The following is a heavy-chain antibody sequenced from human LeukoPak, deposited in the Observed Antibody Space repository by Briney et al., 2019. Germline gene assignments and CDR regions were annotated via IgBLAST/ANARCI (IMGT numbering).Heavy chain of an antibody. D-gene: IGHD1-26*01. CDR2: IYHSGST. V-gene: IGHV4-38-2*02. CDR1: GGSIRNYY. J-gene: IGHJ4*02. CDR3: ARIYSGSYYEIDY. Sequence: PSETLSLTCTVSGGSIRNYYWGWIRQPPGKGLEWIGSIYHSGSTYYNPSLKSRVTISVDTSNNQFSLKLSSVTAADTAVYYCARIYSGSYYEIDYWGQGTLVTVSS.